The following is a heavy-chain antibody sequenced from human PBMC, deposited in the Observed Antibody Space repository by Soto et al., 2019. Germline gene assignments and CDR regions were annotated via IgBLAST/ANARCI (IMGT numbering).Heavy chain of an antibody. Sequence: QVQLEQSGGGVVQPGGSLRLSCVVPGSIFIGYGMHWVRQAPGKGLVWVAGIRHDGSKIYYADSVKGRFTISRDKSKNQLYLQLNSLGAEDRAVYYCARDGIGGTACRGFLDYWGQGTLVTVSS. D-gene: IGHD1-7*01. CDR3: ARDGIGGTACRGFLDY. V-gene: IGHV3-33*01. J-gene: IGHJ4*02. CDR2: IRHDGSKI. CDR1: GSIFIGYG.